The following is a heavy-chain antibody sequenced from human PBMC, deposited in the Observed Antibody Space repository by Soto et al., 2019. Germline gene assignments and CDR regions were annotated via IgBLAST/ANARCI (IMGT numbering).Heavy chain of an antibody. CDR1: GGTFSSYA. Sequence: GASVKVSCKASGGTFSSYAISWVRQAPGQGLEWMGGIIPIFGTANYAQKSQGRVTITADESTSTAYMELSSLRSEDTAVYYCARDPSYDSSGYYYYYGMDVWGQGTTVTVSS. D-gene: IGHD3-22*01. V-gene: IGHV1-69*13. J-gene: IGHJ6*02. CDR2: IIPIFGTA. CDR3: ARDPSYDSSGYYYYYGMDV.